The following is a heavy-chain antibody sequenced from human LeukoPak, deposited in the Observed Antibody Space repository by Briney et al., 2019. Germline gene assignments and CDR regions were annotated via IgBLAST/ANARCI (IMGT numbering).Heavy chain of an antibody. CDR1: GFTFSSYS. V-gene: IGHV3-48*01. CDR3: ARALTDDTPRRPPGSHYMDV. CDR2: ISSSSSTI. Sequence: SGGSLRLSCAASGFTFSSYSMNWVRQAPGKGLEWVSYISSSSSTIYYADSVKGRFTISRDNAKNSLYLQMNSLRAEDTAVYYCARALTDDTPRRPPGSHYMDVWGKGTTVTVSS. J-gene: IGHJ6*03. D-gene: IGHD3-9*01.